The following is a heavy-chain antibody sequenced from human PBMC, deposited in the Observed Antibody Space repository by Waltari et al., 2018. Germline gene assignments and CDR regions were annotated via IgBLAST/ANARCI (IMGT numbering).Heavy chain of an antibody. CDR3: AKDSGYSMIRGRENS. CDR1: GFDYSSYA. Sequence: VYLLESGGGLVQPGGSLRLSFVGSGFDYSSYAMSWVRQAPGKGLEWVSGIDNSGETTYYAGSVKGRFTISRDDSRNTVYLHMTTLRVDDTAVYYCAKDSGYSMIRGRENSWGQGTLVIVSS. CDR2: IDNSGETT. J-gene: IGHJ4*02. V-gene: IGHV3-23*05. D-gene: IGHD3-10*01.